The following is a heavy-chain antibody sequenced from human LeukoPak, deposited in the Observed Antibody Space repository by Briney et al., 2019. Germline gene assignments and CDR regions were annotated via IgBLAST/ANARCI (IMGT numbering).Heavy chain of an antibody. CDR3: AKAMGDYGYKPLKGYYYYGMDV. Sequence: PGGSLRLSCAASGFTFSSYAMSWVRQAPGKGLEWVSAISGSGGSTYYADSVKGRFTISRDNSKNTPYLQMNSLRAEDTAVYYCAKAMGDYGYKPLKGYYYYGMDVWGQGTTVTVSS. J-gene: IGHJ6*02. CDR2: ISGSGGST. V-gene: IGHV3-23*01. CDR1: GFTFSSYA. D-gene: IGHD4-17*01.